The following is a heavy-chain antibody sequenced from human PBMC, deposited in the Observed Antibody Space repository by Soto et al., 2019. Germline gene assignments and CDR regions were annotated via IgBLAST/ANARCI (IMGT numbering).Heavy chain of an antibody. Sequence: ASVKVSCKASGYTFTSYGISWVRQAPGQGLEWMGWISAYNGNTNYAQKLQGRVTMTTDTSTSTAYMELRSLRSDDTAVYYCARDPRGIAARKGVYYYGMDVWGQGTTVTV. V-gene: IGHV1-18*04. CDR2: ISAYNGNT. J-gene: IGHJ6*02. D-gene: IGHD6-6*01. CDR3: ARDPRGIAARKGVYYYGMDV. CDR1: GYTFTSYG.